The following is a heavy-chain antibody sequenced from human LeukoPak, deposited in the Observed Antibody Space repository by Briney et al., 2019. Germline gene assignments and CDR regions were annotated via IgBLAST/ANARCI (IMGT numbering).Heavy chain of an antibody. Sequence: SETLSLTCTVSGGSISSYYWSWIRQPPGNGLEWIGYIYYSGSTSYNPSLKSRVTISVDTSKNQFSLKLSSVTAADTAVYYCARAHSSGRIYDPWGQGTLVTVSS. CDR2: IYYSGST. J-gene: IGHJ5*02. V-gene: IGHV4-59*13. D-gene: IGHD6-25*01. CDR1: GGSISSYY. CDR3: ARAHSSGRIYDP.